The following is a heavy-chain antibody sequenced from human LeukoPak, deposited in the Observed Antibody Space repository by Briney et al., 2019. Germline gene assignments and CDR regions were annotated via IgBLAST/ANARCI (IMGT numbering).Heavy chain of an antibody. J-gene: IGHJ4*02. Sequence: PGGSLGLSCAASGFDVKSHDIHWVRQPIGKGLEWVSSIESPRDIYYAGSVKGRFTISREDAENSVYLQMNNLRVEDTAIYYCAKVRRSVAYDYWGRGTLVTVSS. CDR2: IESPRDI. CDR3: AKVRRSVAYDY. V-gene: IGHV3-13*01. CDR1: GFDVKSHD.